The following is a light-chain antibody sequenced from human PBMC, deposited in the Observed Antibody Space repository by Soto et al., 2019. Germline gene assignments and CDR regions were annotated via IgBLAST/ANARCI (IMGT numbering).Light chain of an antibody. V-gene: IGKV3-15*01. CDR1: QSVRSN. CDR3: QQYNNWPPWT. J-gene: IGKJ1*01. CDR2: GAS. Sequence: EIVMTQSPATLSVSPGERATLSCRASQSVRSNLAWYQQKPGQAPRLLIYGASTRATGIPARFSGSGSGTEFTLTISSLQSEDFAFYYCQQYNNWPPWTFGQGTKVEI.